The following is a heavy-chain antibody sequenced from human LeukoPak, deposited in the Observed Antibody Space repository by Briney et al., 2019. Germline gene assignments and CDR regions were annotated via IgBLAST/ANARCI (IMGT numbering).Heavy chain of an antibody. CDR2: IYTSGST. D-gene: IGHD5-12*01. CDR1: GGSISSGSYY. Sequence: SETLSLTCTVSGGSISSGSYYWSWIRQPAGKGLEWIGRIYTSGSTNYSPSLKSRVTISVDTSKNQFSLKLSSVTAADTAVYYCARTGLRFDYWGQGTLVTVSS. J-gene: IGHJ4*02. V-gene: IGHV4-61*02. CDR3: ARTGLRFDY.